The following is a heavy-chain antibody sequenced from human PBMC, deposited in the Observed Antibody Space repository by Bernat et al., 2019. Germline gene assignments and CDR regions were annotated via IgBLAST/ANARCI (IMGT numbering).Heavy chain of an antibody. Sequence: QVQLQESGPGLVKPSETLSLTCTVSGDSISTYFWSWIRQPPGKGLEWIGYIYYSGSTNYNPSLMSRVTISVDTSKSQFSPKLSSVTAADTAVYYCARHNYGGNPVFDYWGQGILVTVSS. D-gene: IGHD4-23*01. J-gene: IGHJ4*02. CDR3: ARHNYGGNPVFDY. CDR1: GDSISTYF. V-gene: IGHV4-59*08. CDR2: IYYSGST.